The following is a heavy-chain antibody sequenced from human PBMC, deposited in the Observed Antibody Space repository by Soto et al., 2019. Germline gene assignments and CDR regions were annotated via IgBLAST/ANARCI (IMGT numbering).Heavy chain of an antibody. J-gene: IGHJ4*02. V-gene: IGHV4-61*01. Sequence: PSETLSLTCTVSGGSVSSGSYYWSWIRQPPGKGLEWIGYIYYSGSTNYNPSLKSRVTISVDTSKNQFSLKLSSVTAADTALYYCARGSPAMYYDILTGYWGGQYYFDYWGQGTLVTVSS. D-gene: IGHD3-9*01. CDR3: ARGSPAMYYDILTGYWGGQYYFDY. CDR2: IYYSGST. CDR1: GGSVSSGSYY.